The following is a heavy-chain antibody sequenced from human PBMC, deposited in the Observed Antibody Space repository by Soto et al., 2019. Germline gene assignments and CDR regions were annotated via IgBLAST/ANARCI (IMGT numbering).Heavy chain of an antibody. D-gene: IGHD3-22*01. V-gene: IGHV4-59*01. J-gene: IGHJ4*01. CDR2: IYYSGST. CDR1: GGSISSYY. CDR3: ARVRYDYESSEFADY. Sequence: PSETLSLTCTVSGGSISSYYWSWIRQPPGKGLEWIGYIYYSGSTNYNPSLKSRVTISVDTSKNQSSLKLSSVTAADTAVYYCARVRYDYESSEFADYWGQGTQVTVSS.